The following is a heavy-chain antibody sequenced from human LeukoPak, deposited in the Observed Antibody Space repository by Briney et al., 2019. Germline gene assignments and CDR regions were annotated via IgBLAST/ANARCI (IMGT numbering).Heavy chain of an antibody. CDR2: ITDSGGDT. CDR1: GFTFSNFA. V-gene: IGHV3-23*01. J-gene: IGHJ4*02. CDR3: AKGSASSRPYYYDH. Sequence: PGGSLRLSCEASGFTFSNFAMHWVRQAPGKGLEWFSAITDSGGDTYYGDSVKGRFTISRDNSKNTLDLQMSSLRAEDTAVYYCAKGSASSRPYYYDHWGQGALVTVSS. D-gene: IGHD2-15*01.